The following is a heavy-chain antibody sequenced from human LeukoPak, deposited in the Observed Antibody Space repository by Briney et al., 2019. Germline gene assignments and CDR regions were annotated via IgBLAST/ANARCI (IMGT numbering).Heavy chain of an antibody. D-gene: IGHD3-16*02. J-gene: IGHJ4*02. CDR2: ISYDGSNK. V-gene: IGHV3-30-3*01. CDR3: ARAAPYYDYVWGSYRQTPLVY. Sequence: GGSLRLSCAASGFTFSSYAMHWVRQAPGKGLEWVAVISYDGSNKYYADSVKGRFTISRDNSKNTLYLQMNSLRAEDTAVYYCARAAPYYDYVWGSYRQTPLVYWGQGTLVTVSS. CDR1: GFTFSSYA.